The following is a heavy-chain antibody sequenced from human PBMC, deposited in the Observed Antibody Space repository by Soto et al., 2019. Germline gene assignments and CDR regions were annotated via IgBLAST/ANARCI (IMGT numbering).Heavy chain of an antibody. CDR3: AKGIVGATSFDY. CDR2: ISGSGGST. CDR1: GFTFSSYA. Sequence: GWSLRLSCAASGFTFSSYAMSWVRQAPGKGLEWVSAISGSGGSTYYADSVKGRFTISRDNSKNTLYLQMNSLRAEDTAVYYCAKGIVGATSFDYWGQGTLVTVSS. V-gene: IGHV3-23*01. J-gene: IGHJ4*02. D-gene: IGHD1-26*01.